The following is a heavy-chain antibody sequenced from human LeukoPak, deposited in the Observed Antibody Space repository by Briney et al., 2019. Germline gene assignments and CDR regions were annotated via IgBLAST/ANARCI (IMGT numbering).Heavy chain of an antibody. CDR2: INHSGST. D-gene: IGHD2-2*01. V-gene: IGHV4-34*01. CDR1: GGSFSGYY. CDR3: ARDIGTCSSTSCYPPKYGMDV. Sequence: SETLSLTCAVYGGSFSGYYWSCIRQPPGKGLEWIGEINHSGSTNYNPSLKSRVTISVDTSKNQFSLKLSSVTAADTAVYYCARDIGTCSSTSCYPPKYGMDVWGQGTTVTVSS. J-gene: IGHJ6*02.